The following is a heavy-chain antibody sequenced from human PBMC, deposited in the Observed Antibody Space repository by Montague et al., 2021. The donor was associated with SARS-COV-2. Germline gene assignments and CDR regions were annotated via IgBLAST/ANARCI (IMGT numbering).Heavy chain of an antibody. D-gene: IGHD3-3*01. Sequence: SETLSLTCTVSGGSISSYYWSWSRKPQGKGMEWMGYSYYSGSRNYNYYLKSRVSIAVDTSKNKISLKLSSVTAADTAVYYCARVRGNTIFGGVIISAFDIWGQGTMVTVSS. CDR2: SYYSGSR. J-gene: IGHJ3*02. CDR1: GGSISSYY. V-gene: IGHV4-59*01. CDR3: ARVRGNTIFGGVIISAFDI.